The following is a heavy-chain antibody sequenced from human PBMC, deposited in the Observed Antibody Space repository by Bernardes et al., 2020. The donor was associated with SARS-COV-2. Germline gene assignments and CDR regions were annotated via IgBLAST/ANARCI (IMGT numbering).Heavy chain of an antibody. Sequence: GGSLRLSCAASGFTFSSYSVNWVRQAPGKGLEWVSSISSSSSYIYYADSVKGRFTISRDNAKNSLYLQMNSLRAEDTAVYYCARVNWNDNGAHDYWGQGTLVTVSS. J-gene: IGHJ4*02. CDR1: GFTFSSYS. CDR3: ARVNWNDNGAHDY. D-gene: IGHD1-20*01. CDR2: ISSSSSYI. V-gene: IGHV3-21*01.